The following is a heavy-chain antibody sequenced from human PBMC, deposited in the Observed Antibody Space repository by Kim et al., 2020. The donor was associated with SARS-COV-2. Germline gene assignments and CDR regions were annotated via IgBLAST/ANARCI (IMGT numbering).Heavy chain of an antibody. CDR1: GYSFTSYW. CDR2: IYPGDSDT. V-gene: IGHV5-51*01. CDR3: ASQGCSTSCYPTGDYAFDI. Sequence: GASLKISCKGSGYSFTSYWIGWVRQMPGKGLEWMGIIYPGDSDTRYSPSFQGQVTISADKSISTAYLQWSSLKASDTAMYYCASQGCSTSCYPTGDYAFDIWGQGTMVTVSS. J-gene: IGHJ3*02. D-gene: IGHD2-2*01.